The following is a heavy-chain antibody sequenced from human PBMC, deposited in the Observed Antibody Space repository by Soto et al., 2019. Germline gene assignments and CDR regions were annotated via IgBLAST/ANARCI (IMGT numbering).Heavy chain of an antibody. D-gene: IGHD2-2*01. CDR1: GFTFSSYG. V-gene: IGHV3-30*18. Sequence: QVQLVESGGGVVKPGGSLRLSCAASGFTFSSYGMHWVRQAPGKGLEWVAVISYDGSNKYYADSVKGRFTISRDNSKDTVYLQMNSLRAADTAVYYCAKDGGGIVVVPVEFGYWGQGTLVTLSS. CDR2: ISYDGSNK. CDR3: AKDGGGIVVVPVEFGY. J-gene: IGHJ4*02.